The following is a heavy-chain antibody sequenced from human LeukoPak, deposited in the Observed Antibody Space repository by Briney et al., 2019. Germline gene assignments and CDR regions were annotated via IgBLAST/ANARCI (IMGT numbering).Heavy chain of an antibody. V-gene: IGHV3-23*01. D-gene: IGHD5-18*01. CDR1: GFIFSSHA. Sequence: GGSLRLSCAASGFIFSSHAMNWVRQTPGKGLEWVSSISGSDGDTYYADAVKGRFTISRDNAKNSLYLQMNSLRAEDTAVYYCARGATAMASWDDYWGQGTLVTVSS. CDR3: ARGATAMASWDDY. CDR2: ISGSDGDT. J-gene: IGHJ4*02.